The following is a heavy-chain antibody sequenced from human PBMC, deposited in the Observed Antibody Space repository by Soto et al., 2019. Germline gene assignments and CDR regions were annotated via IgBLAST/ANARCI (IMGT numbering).Heavy chain of an antibody. J-gene: IGHJ4*02. CDR3: TSASERQIAARRVDY. CDR2: IRSKANSYAT. V-gene: IGHV3-73*01. D-gene: IGHD6-6*01. CDR1: GFTFSGSA. Sequence: PGGSLRLSCAASGFTFSGSAMHWVRQASGKGLEWVGRIRSKANSYATAYAASVKGRFTISRDDSKNTAYLQMNSLKTEDTAVYYCTSASERQIAARRVDYWGQGTLVTVSS.